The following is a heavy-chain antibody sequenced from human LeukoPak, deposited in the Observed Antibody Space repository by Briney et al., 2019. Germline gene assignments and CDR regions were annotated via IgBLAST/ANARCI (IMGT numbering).Heavy chain of an antibody. J-gene: IGHJ6*02. CDR1: GXTFSDYY. CDR2: ISSSSSYT. V-gene: IGHV3-11*06. Sequence: GGSLRLSCAASGXTFSDYYMSWIRQAPGKGLEWVSYISSSSSYTNYADSVKGRFTISRDNAKNSLYLQMNSLRAEDTAVYYCAREQWLVDYYYYGMDVWGQGTTVTVSS. D-gene: IGHD6-19*01. CDR3: AREQWLVDYYYYGMDV.